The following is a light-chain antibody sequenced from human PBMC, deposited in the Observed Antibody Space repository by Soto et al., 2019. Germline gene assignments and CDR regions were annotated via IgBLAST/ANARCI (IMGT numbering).Light chain of an antibody. CDR2: DVT. CDR3: TSYTTSSTLV. CDR1: SSDIGTYNS. V-gene: IGLV2-14*01. J-gene: IGLJ2*01. Sequence: QSALTQPASVSGSPGQSITISCTGTSSDIGTYNSVSWYQQHAGKVPKLMIYDVTNRPSGVSDRFSGSKSGNTASLTISGLPAEDEADYYCTSYTTSSTLVFGGGTKLNVL.